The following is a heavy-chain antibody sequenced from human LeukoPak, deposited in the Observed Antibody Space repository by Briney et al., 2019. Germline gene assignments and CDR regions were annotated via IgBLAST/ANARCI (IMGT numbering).Heavy chain of an antibody. CDR2: ISYDGSNK. CDR1: GFTFSSYA. D-gene: IGHD2-15*01. Sequence: GGSLRLSCAASGFTFSSYAMHWVRQAPGKGLEWVAVISYDGSNKYYADSVKGGFTISRDNSKNTLYLQMNRLRAEDTAVYYRSRDRCCSGGSCYLDYWGQGTLVTVSS. CDR3: SRDRCCSGGSCYLDY. V-gene: IGHV3-30-3*01. J-gene: IGHJ4*02.